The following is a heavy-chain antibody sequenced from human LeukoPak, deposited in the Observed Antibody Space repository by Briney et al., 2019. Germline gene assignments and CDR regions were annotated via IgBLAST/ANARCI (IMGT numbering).Heavy chain of an antibody. D-gene: IGHD5-18*01. Sequence: SETLSLTCAVYGGSFSGYYWSWLRQPPGKGLEWVGEINHSGSTNYNPSLKSRVTISVDTSKNQFSLKLSSVTAADTAVYYCARVQRQRWIQLWPQKGYFDYWGQGTLVTVS. CDR2: INHSGST. V-gene: IGHV4-34*01. CDR1: GGSFSGYY. CDR3: ARVQRQRWIQLWPQKGYFDY. J-gene: IGHJ4*02.